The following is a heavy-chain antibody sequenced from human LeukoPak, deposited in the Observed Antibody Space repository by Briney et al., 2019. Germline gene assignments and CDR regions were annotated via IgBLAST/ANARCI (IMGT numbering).Heavy chain of an antibody. CDR1: GGSFSGYY. CDR2: INHSGST. Sequence: SETLSLTCAVYGGSFSGYYWSWIRQPPGKGLEWIGEINHSGSTNYNPSLKSRVTISVDTSKNQFSLKLSSVTAADTAVYYCASIVGVPAAIRWFDRWVQGTLVGDS. D-gene: IGHD2-2*02. CDR3: ASIVGVPAAIRWFDR. V-gene: IGHV4-34*01. J-gene: IGHJ5*02.